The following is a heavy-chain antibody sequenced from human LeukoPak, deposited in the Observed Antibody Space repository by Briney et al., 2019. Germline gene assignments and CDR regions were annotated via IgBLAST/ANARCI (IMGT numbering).Heavy chain of an antibody. CDR1: GYTFTSYG. D-gene: IGHD6-19*01. J-gene: IGHJ4*02. CDR3: ARLYSSGWFGGLFDY. CDR2: ISAYNGNT. V-gene: IGHV1-18*01. Sequence: ASVKVSCKASGYTFTSYGISWVRQAPGQGLVWMGWISAYNGNTNYAQKLQGRVTMTTDTSTSTAYMELRSLRSDDTAVYYCARLYSSGWFGGLFDYWGQGTLVTVSS.